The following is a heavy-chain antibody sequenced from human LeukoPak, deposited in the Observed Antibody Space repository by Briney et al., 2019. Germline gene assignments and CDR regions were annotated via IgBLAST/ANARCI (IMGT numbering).Heavy chain of an antibody. D-gene: IGHD5-18*01. CDR1: GFTFSSYV. V-gene: IGHV3-30*18. CDR2: ISYDGSNK. Sequence: GRSLRLSCAASGFTFSSYVMHWVRQAPGKGLEWVAVISYDGSNKYYADSVKGRFTISRDNSKNTVSLQMNSLRAEDTAVYYCAKGEAGYSYGPFDYWGQGTLVTVSS. CDR3: AKGEAGYSYGPFDY. J-gene: IGHJ4*02.